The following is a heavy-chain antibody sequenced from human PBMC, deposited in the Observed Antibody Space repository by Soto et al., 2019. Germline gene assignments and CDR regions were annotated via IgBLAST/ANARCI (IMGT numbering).Heavy chain of an antibody. Sequence: QLQLQESGPGLVKPSETLSLTCSVSGGSISSSSYFWGWIRQPPGKGLEWIGGIYYSGSTYYNPSRKSRVTVSVDTSKNQFSLKLSSVTAADTAVYYCARHPSDFWFDPWGQGTLVTVSS. CDR1: GGSISSSSYF. CDR3: ARHPSDFWFDP. D-gene: IGHD2-21*02. CDR2: IYYSGST. V-gene: IGHV4-39*01. J-gene: IGHJ5*02.